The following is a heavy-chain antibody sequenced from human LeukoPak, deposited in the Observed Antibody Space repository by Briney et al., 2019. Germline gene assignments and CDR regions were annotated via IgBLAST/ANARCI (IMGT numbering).Heavy chain of an antibody. CDR3: ARSPYNWNYGDY. CDR1: GFTFSSYA. D-gene: IGHD1-20*01. V-gene: IGHV3-23*01. J-gene: IGHJ4*02. Sequence: GGSLRLSCAASGFTFSSYAMSWVRQAPGKGLEWVSGIRGSGRSTNYADSVKGRFTISRDNSKNTLYLQMNSLRAEDTAIYYCARSPYNWNYGDYWGQGTLVTVSS. CDR2: IRGSGRST.